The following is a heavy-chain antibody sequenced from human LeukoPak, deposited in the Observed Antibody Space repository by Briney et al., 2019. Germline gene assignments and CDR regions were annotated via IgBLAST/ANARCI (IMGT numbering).Heavy chain of an antibody. D-gene: IGHD4-17*01. J-gene: IGHJ6*02. CDR1: GFTFGDYA. Sequence: GGSLRLSCGASGFTFGDYAFHWVRQAPGKGLEWVSSITWNSGSLAYADSVKGRFTISRDNAKNTLYLQMNSLRAEDTAVYYCARDGLYGTTVTTYSGMDVWGQGTTVTVSS. CDR3: ARDGLYGTTVTTYSGMDV. CDR2: ITWNSGSL. V-gene: IGHV3-9*01.